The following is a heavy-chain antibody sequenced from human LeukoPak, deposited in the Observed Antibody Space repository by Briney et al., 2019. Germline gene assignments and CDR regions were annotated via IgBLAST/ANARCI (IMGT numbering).Heavy chain of an antibody. D-gene: IGHD5-18*01. Sequence: PGGSLRLSCAASGFTFSSYWMSWVRQAPGKELEWVANIKQDGSEKYYVDSVKGRFTISRDNAKNSLYLQMNSLRAEDTAVYYCARGPRGIQLWFTGLDYWGQGTLVTVSS. CDR2: IKQDGSEK. CDR1: GFTFSSYW. V-gene: IGHV3-7*01. CDR3: ARGPRGIQLWFTGLDY. J-gene: IGHJ4*02.